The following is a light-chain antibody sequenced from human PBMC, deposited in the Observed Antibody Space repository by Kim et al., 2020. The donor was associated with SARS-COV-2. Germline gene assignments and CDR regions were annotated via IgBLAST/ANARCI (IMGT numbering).Light chain of an antibody. CDR2: HGT. Sequence: SYELTQPPSLSVPPGKTARITCGGNTLGAIGVQWYQQKAGQAPVLVIYHGTDRPSGIPERFSGSTSGNTATLTISRVEAGDEADYYCQVWDSSGDYWVF. CDR1: TLGAIG. V-gene: IGLV3-21*04. J-gene: IGLJ2*01. CDR3: QVWDSSGDYWV.